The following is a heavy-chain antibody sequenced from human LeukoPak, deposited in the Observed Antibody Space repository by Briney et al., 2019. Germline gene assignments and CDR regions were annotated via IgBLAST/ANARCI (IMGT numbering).Heavy chain of an antibody. CDR1: GFTFSSYA. D-gene: IGHD1-1*01. CDR2: ISHDGHNI. CDR3: ARDDYNWNVDAFHI. Sequence: GGSLRLSCAASGFTFSSYAMHWVRQAPGKGLGWVAVISHDGHNIYYADSVKGRFTISRDNSKYMVYLQMNSLRAEDTAVYYCARDDYNWNVDAFHIWGQGTMVTVSS. V-gene: IGHV3-30*04. J-gene: IGHJ3*02.